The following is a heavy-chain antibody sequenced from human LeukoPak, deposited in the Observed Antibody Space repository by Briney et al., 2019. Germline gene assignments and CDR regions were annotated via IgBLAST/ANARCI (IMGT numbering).Heavy chain of an antibody. CDR2: ISAYNGNT. J-gene: IGHJ3*02. CDR3: ARDRLLWFGEPDAFDI. Sequence: GASVKVSCKASGCTFTSYGISWVRQAPGQGLEWMGWISAYNGNTNYAQKLQGRVTMTTDTSTSTAYMELRSLRSDDTAVYYCARDRLLWFGEPDAFDIWGQGTMVTVSS. D-gene: IGHD3-10*01. CDR1: GCTFTSYG. V-gene: IGHV1-18*01.